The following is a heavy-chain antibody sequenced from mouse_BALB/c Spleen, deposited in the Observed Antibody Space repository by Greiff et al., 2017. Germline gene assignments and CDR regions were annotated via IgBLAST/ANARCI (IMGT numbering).Heavy chain of an antibody. CDR2: IRNKANGYTT. V-gene: IGHV7-3*02. CDR1: GFTFTDYY. CDR3: AREGGSYAMDY. Sequence: EVHLVESGGGLVQPGGSLRLSCATSGFTFTDYYMSWVRQPPGKALEWLGFIRNKANGYTTEYSASVKGRFTISRDNSQSILYLQMNTLRAEDSATYYCAREGGSYAMDYWGQGTSVTVSS. J-gene: IGHJ4*01.